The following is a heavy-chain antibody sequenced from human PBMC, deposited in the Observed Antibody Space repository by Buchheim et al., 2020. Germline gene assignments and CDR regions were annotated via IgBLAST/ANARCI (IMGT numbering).Heavy chain of an antibody. V-gene: IGHV3-7*03. Sequence: EVQLVEFGGGLVQPGGSLRLSCAASGFTFSNYWLTWIRQAPGEGLKWVANINPDGSDKYYVDSVKGRFTISRDNAKNSLYLQMNSLRAEDTAVYYCARDRGPYDGGDYWGQGTL. CDR1: GFTFSNYW. D-gene: IGHD3-22*01. J-gene: IGHJ4*02. CDR2: INPDGSDK. CDR3: ARDRGPYDGGDY.